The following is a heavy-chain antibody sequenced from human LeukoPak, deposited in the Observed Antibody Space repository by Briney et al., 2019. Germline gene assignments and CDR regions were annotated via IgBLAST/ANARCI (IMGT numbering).Heavy chain of an antibody. Sequence: GGSLRLSCAASGFTFSSYAMSWVRQAPGKGLECVSVISDSGGSIGYADSVKGRFTISRDNSKNTLVLQMNSLRAEDTAVYYCAKHIATRPSYFDYWGQGTLVTVSS. D-gene: IGHD6-6*01. V-gene: IGHV3-23*01. CDR2: ISDSGGSI. CDR3: AKHIATRPSYFDY. CDR1: GFTFSSYA. J-gene: IGHJ4*02.